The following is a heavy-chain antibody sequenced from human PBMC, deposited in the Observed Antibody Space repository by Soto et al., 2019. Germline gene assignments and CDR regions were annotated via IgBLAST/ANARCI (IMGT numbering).Heavy chain of an antibody. J-gene: IGHJ2*01. D-gene: IGHD2-2*03. V-gene: IGHV3-48*01. CDR2: ISSSSSTV. CDR1: GYRFSSYS. CDR3: ARVDSYWYFDL. Sequence: PGGSLRLSCAASGYRFSSYSINWVRQAPGKGLEWVSYISSSSSTVYYADSVKGRFTMSRDNAKKSLYLQMNSLRAEDTAVYYCARVDSYWYFDLWGRGTLVTVSS.